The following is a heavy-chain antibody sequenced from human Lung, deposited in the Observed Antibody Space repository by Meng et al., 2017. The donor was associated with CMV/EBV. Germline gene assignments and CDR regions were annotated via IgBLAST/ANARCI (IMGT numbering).Heavy chain of an antibody. V-gene: IGHV4-39*07. CDR1: GGSISSSDYY. CDR3: ARDYKYDTSPFDY. J-gene: IGHJ4*02. Sequence: LXCTVSGGSISSSDYYWAWLRQTPGKGLEDFGSIHYDGTTYYNPSLKSRVTMSLDASKNQFSLRLSSVTAADTAVYYCARDYKYDTSPFDYWDRGTXVTVSS. CDR2: IHYDGTT. D-gene: IGHD3-22*01.